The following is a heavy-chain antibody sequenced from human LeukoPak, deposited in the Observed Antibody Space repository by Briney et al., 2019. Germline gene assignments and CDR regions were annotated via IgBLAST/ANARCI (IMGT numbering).Heavy chain of an antibody. V-gene: IGHV3-23*01. Sequence: PGGSLRLSCAASGFTFSSYAMSWVRQAPGKGLEGVSAISGSCGSTYYADSVKGRFTISRDNSKNTMYLKMNSLRAEDTAIYYCARGSIHDYWGQGTLVTVSS. CDR2: ISGSCGST. J-gene: IGHJ4*02. D-gene: IGHD5-18*01. CDR3: ARGSIHDY. CDR1: GFTFSSYA.